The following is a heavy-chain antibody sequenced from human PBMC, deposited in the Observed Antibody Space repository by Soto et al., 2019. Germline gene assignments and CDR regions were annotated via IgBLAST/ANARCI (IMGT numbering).Heavy chain of an antibody. J-gene: IGHJ4*02. V-gene: IGHV4-34*01. CDR3: ARGIVATMRTVVASRDYFDY. D-gene: IGHD5-12*01. CDR2: INHSGST. CDR1: GGSFSSYY. Sequence: SETLSLTCAVYGGSFSSYYWNWIRQPPGKGLEWIGEINHSGSTNYNPSLKSRVTISIDTSKNQFSLKLSSVTAADTAVYYCARGIVATMRTVVASRDYFDYWGQGTLVTVSS.